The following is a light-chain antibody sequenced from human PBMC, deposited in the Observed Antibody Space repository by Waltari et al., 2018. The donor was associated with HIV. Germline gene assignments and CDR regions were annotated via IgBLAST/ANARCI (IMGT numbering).Light chain of an antibody. CDR1: NIERKS. CDR2: YDT. J-gene: IGLJ2*01. CDR3: QVWDSATDHVL. Sequence: SSRLTQPPSVSVAPGETATITCGAINIERKSVHWYQQKAGQAPVVVMSYDTDRPAGIAERFSGFNSGHSATLIISRVGAGDEADYDCQVWDSATDHVLFGGGTRLTVL. V-gene: IGLV3-21*04.